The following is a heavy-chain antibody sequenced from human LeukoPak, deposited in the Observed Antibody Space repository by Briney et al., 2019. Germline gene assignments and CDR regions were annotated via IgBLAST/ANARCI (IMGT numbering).Heavy chain of an antibody. Sequence: SVKVPCKASGGTFSSYAISWVRQAPGQGLEWMGGIIPIFGTANYAQKFQGRVTITTDESTSTAYMELSSLRSEDTAVYYCARDNYHDNGSDYYYYMDVWGKGTTVTVSS. V-gene: IGHV1-69*05. CDR1: GGTFSSYA. CDR2: IIPIFGTA. J-gene: IGHJ6*03. D-gene: IGHD3-22*01. CDR3: ARDNYHDNGSDYYYYMDV.